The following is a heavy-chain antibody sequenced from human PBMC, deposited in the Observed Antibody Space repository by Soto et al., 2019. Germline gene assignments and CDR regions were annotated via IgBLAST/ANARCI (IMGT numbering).Heavy chain of an antibody. D-gene: IGHD3-16*01. Sequence: EVQLLESGGGLVQPGGSLRLSCAASGFTFNNYAMSWVRQAPGKGLEWVSAVSGSGGSTYYADSVKGRFTISRDNSKNTLYLQITSLRAEDTAVFYCAKDGGGWLQFGGYYFDYWGQGTLVTVSS. CDR3: AKDGGGWLQFGGYYFDY. CDR1: GFTFNNYA. CDR2: VSGSGGST. V-gene: IGHV3-23*01. J-gene: IGHJ4*02.